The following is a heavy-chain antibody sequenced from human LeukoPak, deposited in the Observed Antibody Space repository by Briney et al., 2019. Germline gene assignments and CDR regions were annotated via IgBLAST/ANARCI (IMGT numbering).Heavy chain of an antibody. D-gene: IGHD2-2*01. J-gene: IGHJ4*02. CDR2: FNPTYSSP. V-gene: IGHV1-46*01. CDR1: GYTSSNYC. CDR3: AKDWSSTSCYFDY. Sequence: GASVKVSCKASGYTSSNYCVHWLRQAPGQGFEWMGIFNPTYSSPIYAQTFDGRVTMTSDMSTSTFYMELSTLRSEDTAVYFCAKDWSSTSCYFDYWGQGTLVTVSS.